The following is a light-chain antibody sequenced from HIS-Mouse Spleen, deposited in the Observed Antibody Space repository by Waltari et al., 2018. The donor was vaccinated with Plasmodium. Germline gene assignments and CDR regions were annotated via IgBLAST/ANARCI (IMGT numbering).Light chain of an antibody. J-gene: IGLJ2*01. V-gene: IGLV2-8*01. CDR3: SSYAGSNNLV. CDR1: SSDVGGYNY. Sequence: QSALTQPPSASGSPGQSVTISCTGTSSDVGGYNYVSWDQQHPGKAPKLIIYEVSKRPSGVPDRFSGSKSGNTASLTVSGLQAEDEADYYCSSYAGSNNLVFGGGTKLTVL. CDR2: EVS.